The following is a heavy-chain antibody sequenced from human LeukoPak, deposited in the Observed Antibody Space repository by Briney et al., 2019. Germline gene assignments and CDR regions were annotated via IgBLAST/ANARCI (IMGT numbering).Heavy chain of an antibody. Sequence: GGSLRLSCAASGFTFDDYAMHWVRQAPGKGLEWVSGISWNSGSIGYADSVKARFTISRDNAKNSLYLQMNSLRAEDTALYYCAKDTPPRGYCSSTSCSNGMDVWGQGTTVTVSS. D-gene: IGHD2-2*01. CDR1: GFTFDDYA. CDR3: AKDTPPRGYCSSTSCSNGMDV. CDR2: ISWNSGSI. V-gene: IGHV3-9*01. J-gene: IGHJ6*02.